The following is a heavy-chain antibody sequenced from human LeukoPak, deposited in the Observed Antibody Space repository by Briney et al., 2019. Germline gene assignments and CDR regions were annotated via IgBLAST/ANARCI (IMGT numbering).Heavy chain of an antibody. J-gene: IGHJ4*02. D-gene: IGHD5-12*01. CDR2: ISGSGGST. CDR3: ARNENSGWGYFDY. CDR1: GFTFSSYA. V-gene: IGHV3-23*01. Sequence: RGSLRLSCAASGFTFSSYAMSWVRQAPGKGLEWVSAISGSGGSTYYADSVKGRFTISRDNSKNTLYLQMNSLRAEDTAVYYCARNENSGWGYFDYWGQGTLVTVSS.